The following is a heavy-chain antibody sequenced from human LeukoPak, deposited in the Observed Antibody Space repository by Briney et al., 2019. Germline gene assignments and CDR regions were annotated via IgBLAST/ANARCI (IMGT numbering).Heavy chain of an antibody. CDR2: IYSGGST. D-gene: IGHD6-13*01. V-gene: IGHV3-66*01. Sequence: PGGSLRLSCAASGFTFSSYSMSWVRQAPGKGLEWVSVIYSGGSTYYADSVKGRFTISRDNSKNTLYLQMNSLRAEDTAVYYCARDLGSSWSIDYWGQGTLVTVSS. J-gene: IGHJ4*02. CDR1: GFTFSSYS. CDR3: ARDLGSSWSIDY.